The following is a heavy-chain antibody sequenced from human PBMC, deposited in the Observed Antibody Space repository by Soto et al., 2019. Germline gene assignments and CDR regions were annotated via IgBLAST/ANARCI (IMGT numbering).Heavy chain of an antibody. CDR2: IYYSGST. V-gene: IGHV4-59*01. J-gene: IGHJ6*03. CDR1: GGSISSYY. CDR3: SRDAEPGPDYYGSGSYYNYYYYMDV. Sequence: SETLSLTCTVSGGSISSYYWSWIRQPPGKGLEWIGYIYYSGSTNYNPSLKSRVTISVDTSKNQFSLKLSSVTAADTAVYYWSRDAEPGPDYYGSGSYYNYYYYMDVWGKGTTVTVSS. D-gene: IGHD3-10*01.